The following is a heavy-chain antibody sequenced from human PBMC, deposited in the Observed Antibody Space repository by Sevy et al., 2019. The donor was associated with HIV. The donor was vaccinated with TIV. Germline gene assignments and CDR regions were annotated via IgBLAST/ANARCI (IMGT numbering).Heavy chain of an antibody. J-gene: IGHJ3*02. CDR2: IIPIFGTA. V-gene: IGHV1-69*13. CDR1: GGTFSSYA. D-gene: IGHD3-22*01. Sequence: ASVKVSCKASGGTFSSYAISWVRQVPGQGLEWMGGIIPIFGTANYAQKFQGRVTITADESTSTAYMELSSLRSEDTAVYYCARGDHYYDSSGYYYDAFDIWGQGTMVTVSS. CDR3: ARGDHYYDSSGYYYDAFDI.